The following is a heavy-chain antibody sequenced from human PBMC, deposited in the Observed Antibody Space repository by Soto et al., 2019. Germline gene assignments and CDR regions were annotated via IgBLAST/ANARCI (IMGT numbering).Heavy chain of an antibody. CDR1: GFTFSSYS. CDR2: ISSSSSSTI. CDR3: ARDPYYDFWSGYSHSDY. Sequence: GGSLRLSCAASGFTFSSYSMNWVRQAPGKGLEWVSYISSSSSSTIYYADSVKGRFTISRDNAKNSLYLQMNSLRAEDTAVYYCARDPYYDFWSGYSHSDYWGQGTLVTVSS. J-gene: IGHJ4*02. D-gene: IGHD3-3*01. V-gene: IGHV3-48*04.